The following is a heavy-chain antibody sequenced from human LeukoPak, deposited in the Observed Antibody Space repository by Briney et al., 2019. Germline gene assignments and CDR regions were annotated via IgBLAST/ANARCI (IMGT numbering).Heavy chain of an antibody. CDR1: GGSISSSSYY. D-gene: IGHD6-13*01. J-gene: IGHJ4*02. Sequence: SETLSLTCTVSGGSISSSSYYWSWIRQPAGKGLEWIGRIYTSGSTNYNPSLKSRVTMSVDTSKNQFSLKLSSVTAADTAVYYCARYLSSSLLFDYWGQGTLVTVSS. CDR2: IYTSGST. CDR3: ARYLSSSLLFDY. V-gene: IGHV4-61*02.